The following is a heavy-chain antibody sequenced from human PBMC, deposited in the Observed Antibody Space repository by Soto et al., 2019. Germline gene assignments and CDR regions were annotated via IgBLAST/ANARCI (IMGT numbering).Heavy chain of an antibody. J-gene: IGHJ6*02. D-gene: IGHD2-15*01. CDR2: ISAYNGNT. V-gene: IGHV1-18*01. Sequence: ASVKVSCKASGYTFTSYGISWVRQAPGQGLEWMGWISAYNGNTNYAQKLQGRVTMTTDTSTSTAYMELRSLRSDDTAVYYCARGGGDIVVVVAATRVSYYYYAMDVWGQGTTVTVS. CDR3: ARGGGDIVVVVAATRVSYYYYAMDV. CDR1: GYTFTSYG.